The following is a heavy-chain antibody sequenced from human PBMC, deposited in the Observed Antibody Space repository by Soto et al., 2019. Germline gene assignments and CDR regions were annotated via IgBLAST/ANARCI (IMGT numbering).Heavy chain of an antibody. V-gene: IGHV4-31*03. J-gene: IGHJ5*02. D-gene: IGHD3-10*01. CDR3: ARSYGSGNYYGVPSNWFAP. CDR2: IYHSGST. CDR1: GGSIRSGTYY. Sequence: SETLSLTCTVSGGSIRSGTYYWNWIRQHPGKGLEWIGYIYHSGSTYYNPSLESRVSISLDASKNNFSLKLSSVTAADTAVYFCARSYGSGNYYGVPSNWFAPWGPGTQVPVSS.